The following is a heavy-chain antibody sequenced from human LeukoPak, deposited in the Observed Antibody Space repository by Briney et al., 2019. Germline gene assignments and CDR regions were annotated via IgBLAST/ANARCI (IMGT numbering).Heavy chain of an antibody. CDR3: ARGGGPKYAFDI. CDR2: MNPHSGDT. Sequence: ASVKVSCKASGYMFTSYDINWVRQAPGQGLEWMGWMNPHSGDTGYAQKFQGRITMTRTASNSTSYMDLSSLTSEDTAVYFCARGGGPKYAFDIWGQGTLVTVSS. J-gene: IGHJ3*02. V-gene: IGHV1-8*01. CDR1: GYMFTSYD.